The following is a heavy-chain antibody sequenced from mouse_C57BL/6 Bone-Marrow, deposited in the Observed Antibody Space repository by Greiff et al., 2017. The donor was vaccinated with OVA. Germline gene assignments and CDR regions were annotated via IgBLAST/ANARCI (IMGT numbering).Heavy chain of an antibody. V-gene: IGHV1-22*01. D-gene: IGHD2-4*01. J-gene: IGHJ3*01. Sequence: EVQLQESGPELVKPGASVKMSCKASGYTFTDYNMHWVKQSHGKSLEWIGYINPNNGGTSYNQKFKGKATLTVNKSSSTAYMELRSLTSEDSAVYYCARQGYDYDAGWFAYWGQGTLVTVSA. CDR3: ARQGYDYDAGWFAY. CDR1: GYTFTDYN. CDR2: INPNNGGT.